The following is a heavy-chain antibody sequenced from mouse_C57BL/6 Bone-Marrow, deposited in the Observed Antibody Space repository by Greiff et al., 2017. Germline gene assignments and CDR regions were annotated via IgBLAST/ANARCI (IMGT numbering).Heavy chain of an antibody. D-gene: IGHD1-1*01. CDR1: GFTFSSYA. CDR3: THYGSSPYAMDY. J-gene: IGHJ4*01. V-gene: IGHV5-9-1*02. CDR2: ISSGGDYI. Sequence: EVQLVESGEGLVKPGGSLKLSCAASGFTFSSYAMSWVRQTPEKRLEWVAYISSGGDYIYYADPVKGRFTISRDNARNTLYLQMSSLKSEDTAMYYCTHYGSSPYAMDYWGQGTSVTVSS.